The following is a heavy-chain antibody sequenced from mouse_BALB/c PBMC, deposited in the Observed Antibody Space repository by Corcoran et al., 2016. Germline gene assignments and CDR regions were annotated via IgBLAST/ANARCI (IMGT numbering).Heavy chain of an antibody. Sequence: QIQLVQSGPELKKPGETVKISCKASGYTFTNYGMNWVKQAPGKGLKWMGWINTNTGEPTYADDFKGRFAFSLETSASTAYLQINNLKNEDTATYFCAREPRAMDYWGQGTSVTVSS. J-gene: IGHJ4*01. CDR3: AREPRAMDY. CDR1: GYTFTNYG. V-gene: IGHV9-3-1*01. CDR2: INTNTGEP.